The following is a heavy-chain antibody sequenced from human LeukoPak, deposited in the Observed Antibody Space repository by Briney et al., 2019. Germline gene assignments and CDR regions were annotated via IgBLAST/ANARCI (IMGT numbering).Heavy chain of an antibody. CDR2: INHSRST. J-gene: IGHJ4*02. CDR1: GGSFSDYY. V-gene: IGHV4-34*01. D-gene: IGHD4-17*01. CDR3: ARETSTVTTRWFDY. Sequence: SETLSLTCAVYGGSFSDYYWSWIRQPPGKGLEWIGEINHSRSTNYNPSLKSRVTISVDTSKNQFSLKLSSVTAADTAVYYCARETSTVTTRWFDYWGQGTLVTVSS.